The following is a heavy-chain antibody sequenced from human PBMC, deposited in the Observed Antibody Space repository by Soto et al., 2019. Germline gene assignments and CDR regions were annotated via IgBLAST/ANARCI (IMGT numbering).Heavy chain of an antibody. Sequence: SGPTLVNPTQTLTLTCTFSGFSLSTSGVGVGWIRQPPGKALEWLALIYWDDDKRYSPSLKSRLTITKDTSKNQVVLTMTNMDPVDTATYYCAHRLDLHLGELSLTKNLNRGGYFDYWGQGTLVTVSS. V-gene: IGHV2-5*02. CDR1: GFSLSTSGVG. J-gene: IGHJ4*01. CDR2: IYWDDDK. CDR3: AHRLDLHLGELSLTKNLNRGGYFDY. D-gene: IGHD3-16*02.